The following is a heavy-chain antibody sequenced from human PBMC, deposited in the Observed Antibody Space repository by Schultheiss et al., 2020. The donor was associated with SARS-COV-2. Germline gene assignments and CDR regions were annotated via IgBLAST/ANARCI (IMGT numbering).Heavy chain of an antibody. J-gene: IGHJ2*01. D-gene: IGHD3-10*01. CDR3: ARPVRGTEGVGYFDL. CDR2: IYHSGST. CDR1: GYSISSGYY. V-gene: IGHV4-38-2*01. Sequence: SETLSLTCAVSGYSISSGYYWGWIRQPPGKGLEWIGSIYHSGSTYYNPSLKSRVTISVDTSKNQFSLKLSSVTAADTAVYYCARPVRGTEGVGYFDLWGRGTLVTVSS.